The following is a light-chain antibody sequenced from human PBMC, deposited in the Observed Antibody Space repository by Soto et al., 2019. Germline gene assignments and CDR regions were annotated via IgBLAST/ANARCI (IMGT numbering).Light chain of an antibody. Sequence: QSALTQPASVSGSPGQSIAISCTGTSSDVGGFDYVSWYQQHPGKAPKLIIYEVSNRPSGISNRFSGSKSAYTASLTISGLQAEDEADYYCSSYTSGSAWVFGGGTKPTVL. CDR2: EVS. J-gene: IGLJ3*02. V-gene: IGLV2-14*01. CDR3: SSYTSGSAWV. CDR1: SSDVGGFDY.